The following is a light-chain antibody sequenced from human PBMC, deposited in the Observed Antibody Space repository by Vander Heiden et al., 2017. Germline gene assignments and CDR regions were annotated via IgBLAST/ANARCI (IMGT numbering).Light chain of an antibody. V-gene: IGLV3-19*01. CDR3: NSRDSSSNRWV. Sequence: SSELTQDPAVSVALGHTVRITGQGTSLRSYDASGYQQKPGQAPVLVIYGKNNRPSGIPDRFSGSSSGNTASLTITGAQAEDEADYYCNSRDSSSNRWVFGGGTKLTVL. J-gene: IGLJ3*02. CDR2: GKN. CDR1: SLRSYD.